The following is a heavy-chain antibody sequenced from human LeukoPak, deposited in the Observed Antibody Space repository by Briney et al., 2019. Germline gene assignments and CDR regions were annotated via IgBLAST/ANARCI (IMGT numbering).Heavy chain of an antibody. CDR1: GFTFDDYA. J-gene: IGHJ4*02. D-gene: IGHD3-10*01. Sequence: GGSLRLSCAASGFTFDDYAMHWVRQAPGKGLEWVSGISWNSGSIGYADSVKGRFTISRDNAKNSLYLQMNSLRAEDTALYYCAKGRGSGSYRIFDYWGQGTLVTVSS. CDR3: AKGRGSGSYRIFDY. CDR2: ISWNSGSI. V-gene: IGHV3-9*01.